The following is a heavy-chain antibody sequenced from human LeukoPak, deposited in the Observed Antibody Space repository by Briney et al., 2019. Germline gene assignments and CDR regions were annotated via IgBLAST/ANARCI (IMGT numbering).Heavy chain of an antibody. J-gene: IGHJ4*02. CDR2: IKQDGSEK. CDR3: AREMIAAAAPEDY. Sequence: TGGSLRLSCAASGFTFSSYWVSWVRQAPGKGLEWVANIKQDGSEKYYVDSVKGRFTISRDNAKNSLYLQMNSLRAEDTAVYYCAREMIAAAAPEDYWGQGTLVTVSS. D-gene: IGHD6-13*01. V-gene: IGHV3-7*01. CDR1: GFTFSSYW.